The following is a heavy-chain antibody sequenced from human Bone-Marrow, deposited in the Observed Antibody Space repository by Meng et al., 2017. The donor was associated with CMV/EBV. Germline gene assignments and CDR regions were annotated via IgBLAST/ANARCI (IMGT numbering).Heavy chain of an antibody. D-gene: IGHD6-25*01. V-gene: IGHV4-61*01. CDR2: IYYSGST. J-gene: IGHJ4*02. CDR3: TRDTGTAAAPDY. CDR1: GGSVSSGSYY. Sequence: SETLSLTCTVSGGSVSSGSYYWSWIRQPPGKGLEWIGYIYYSGSTNYNPSLKSRVTISVDTSKNQFSLNLSSVTAADTAVYYCTRDTGTAAAPDYWGPGTLVTVSS.